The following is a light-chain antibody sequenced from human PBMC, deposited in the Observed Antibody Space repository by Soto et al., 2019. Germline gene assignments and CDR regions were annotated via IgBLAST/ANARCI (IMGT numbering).Light chain of an antibody. J-gene: IGKJ1*01. V-gene: IGKV1-5*03. CDR2: KAS. Sequence: DIQMTQSPSTLSASVGDRVTITCRPSQSINSWLAWYQQKQGKAPKLLIYKASSLESGVPSRFSGSGSGTEFTLTISSLQPDDFATYYCQQYNSYSSWTFGQGTKVDIK. CDR3: QQYNSYSSWT. CDR1: QSINSW.